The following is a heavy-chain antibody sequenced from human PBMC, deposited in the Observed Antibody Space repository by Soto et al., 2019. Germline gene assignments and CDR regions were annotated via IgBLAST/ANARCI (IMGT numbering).Heavy chain of an antibody. Sequence: PSETLSLTCTVSGGSISSGDYYWSWIRQPPGKGLEWIGYICYSGSTYYNPSLRSRVTISVDTSKNQFSLKLRSVTAADTAVYYCARWCTPRGDSYGRSGYYFDYWGQGTLVTVSS. CDR3: ARWCTPRGDSYGRSGYYFDY. CDR2: ICYSGST. D-gene: IGHD5-18*01. CDR1: GGSISSGDYY. V-gene: IGHV4-30-4*01. J-gene: IGHJ4*02.